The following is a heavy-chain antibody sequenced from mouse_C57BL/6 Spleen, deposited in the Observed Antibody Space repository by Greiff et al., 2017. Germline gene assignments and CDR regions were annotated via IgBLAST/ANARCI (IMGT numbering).Heavy chain of an antibody. CDR3: ARRYYGKGDYFDY. V-gene: IGHV5-17*01. Sequence: EVKLVESGRGLVKPGGSLKLSCAASGFTFSDYGMHWVRQAPEKGLEWVAYISSGSSTIYYADTVKGRFTISRDNAKNTLFLQMTSLRSEDTAMYYCARRYYGKGDYFDYWGQGTTLTVSS. J-gene: IGHJ2*01. CDR1: GFTFSDYG. D-gene: IGHD2-1*01. CDR2: ISSGSSTI.